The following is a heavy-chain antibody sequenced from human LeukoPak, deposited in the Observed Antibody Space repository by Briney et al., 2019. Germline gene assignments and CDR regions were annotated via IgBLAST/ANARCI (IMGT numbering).Heavy chain of an antibody. CDR2: IYSGGST. D-gene: IGHD4-11*01. J-gene: IGHJ6*02. CDR1: GFTVSSNY. V-gene: IGHV3-66*01. Sequence: GGSLRLSCAASGFTVSSNYMSWVRQAPGKGLEWVSVIYSGGSTYYADSVKGRFTISRDNSKNTLYLQMNSLRAEDTAVYYCARAGEGYSNYYYYYYGMDVWGQGTTVTVSS. CDR3: ARAGEGYSNYYYYYYGMDV.